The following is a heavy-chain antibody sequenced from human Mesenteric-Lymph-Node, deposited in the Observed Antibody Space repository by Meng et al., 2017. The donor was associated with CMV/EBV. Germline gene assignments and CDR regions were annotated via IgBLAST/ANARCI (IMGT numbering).Heavy chain of an antibody. Sequence: GGSLRLSCTVSGDSVTSHNYAWSWIRQPPGKGLEWVAFMRYDGSNQYYADSVKGRFTMSRDNSKNTLYLQMDNLRVEDAAVYYCARPVVPAAIHYFHYWGQGTLVTVSS. J-gene: IGHJ4*02. CDR3: ARPVVPAAIHYFHY. CDR1: GDSVTSHNYA. D-gene: IGHD2-2*01. CDR2: MRYDGSNQ. V-gene: IGHV3-30*02.